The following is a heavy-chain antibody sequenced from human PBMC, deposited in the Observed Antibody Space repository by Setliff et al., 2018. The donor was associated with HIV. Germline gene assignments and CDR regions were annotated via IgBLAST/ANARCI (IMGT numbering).Heavy chain of an antibody. CDR3: ARVGYSYGAYYFDY. Sequence: PSETLSLTCTVAGGSISSHYWSWIRQPPGKGLEWIGSIYYSGSTNYNPSLKSRVTISVDTSKNQFSLKLSSVTAADTAVYYCARVGYSYGAYYFDYWGQGTLVTVSS. J-gene: IGHJ4*02. V-gene: IGHV4-59*11. CDR2: IYYSGST. CDR1: GGSISSHY. D-gene: IGHD5-18*01.